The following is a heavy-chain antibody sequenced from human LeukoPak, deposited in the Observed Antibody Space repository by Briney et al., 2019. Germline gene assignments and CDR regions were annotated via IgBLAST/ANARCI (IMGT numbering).Heavy chain of an antibody. D-gene: IGHD2-15*01. V-gene: IGHV1-18*01. CDR2: ISGYSDNT. CDR1: GYSFYSHG. Sequence: GASVKVSCKASGYSFYSHGIIWTRQAPGQGLEWMGWISGYSDNTHYAQRFQGRVSMTTDASTSTAYMELRSLRSDDTAVYYCARGFVGYCSGGSCYDDAFDIWGQGTMVTVSS. J-gene: IGHJ3*02. CDR3: ARGFVGYCSGGSCYDDAFDI.